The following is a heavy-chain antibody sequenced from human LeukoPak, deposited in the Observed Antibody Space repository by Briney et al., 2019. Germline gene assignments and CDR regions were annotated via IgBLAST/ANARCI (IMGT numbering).Heavy chain of an antibody. Sequence: GGSLRLSCAASGFTFSTYTMNWVRQAPGKGLEWVSSISSIGSTIYYADSMKGRFTISRDNAKNSLYLQMNSLRVEDTAVCYCARDLGATIFDFDYWGQGTLVTVSS. CDR2: ISSIGSTI. D-gene: IGHD1-26*01. J-gene: IGHJ4*02. V-gene: IGHV3-48*01. CDR3: ARDLGATIFDFDY. CDR1: GFTFSTYT.